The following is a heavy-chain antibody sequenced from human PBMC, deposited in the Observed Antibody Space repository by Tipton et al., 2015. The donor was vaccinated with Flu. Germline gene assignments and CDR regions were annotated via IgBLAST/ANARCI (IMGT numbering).Heavy chain of an antibody. CDR1: GFTFSSYS. Sequence: SLRLSCAASGFTFSSYSMNWVRQAPGKGLEWVSSISSSSSYIYYADSVKGRFTISRDNAKNSLYLQMNSLRAEDTAVYYCAKESIGNQNAFDIWGQGTMVTVSS. J-gene: IGHJ3*02. V-gene: IGHV3-21*04. CDR2: ISSSSSYI. D-gene: IGHD1-14*01. CDR3: AKESIGNQNAFDI.